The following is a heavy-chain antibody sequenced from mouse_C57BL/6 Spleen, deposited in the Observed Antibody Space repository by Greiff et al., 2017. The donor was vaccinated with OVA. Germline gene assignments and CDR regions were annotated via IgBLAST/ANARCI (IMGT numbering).Heavy chain of an antibody. J-gene: IGHJ3*01. CDR2: INHNNGGT. CDR1: GYTFTDYY. D-gene: IGHD3-2*02. Sequence: VQLQQSGPELVKPGASVKISCKASGYTFTDYYMNWVKQSHGKSLEWIGDINHNNGGTSYNQKFKGKATLTVDKSSSTAYMELRSLTSEDSAVYYCARSAAQAGFAYWGQGTLVTVSA. V-gene: IGHV1-26*01. CDR3: ARSAAQAGFAY.